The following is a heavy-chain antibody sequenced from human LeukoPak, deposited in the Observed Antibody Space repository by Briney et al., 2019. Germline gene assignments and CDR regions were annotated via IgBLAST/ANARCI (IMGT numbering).Heavy chain of an antibody. J-gene: IGHJ4*02. CDR3: AKLRIQLWSALDY. V-gene: IGHV3-23*01. D-gene: IGHD5-18*01. CDR2: ISGSGGST. Sequence: GGSLRLSCAASGFTFSSYAMSWIRQAPGKGLEWVSAISGSGGSTYYADSVKGRFTISRDNSKNTLYLQMNSLRAEDTAVYYCAKLRIQLWSALDYWGQGTLVTVSS. CDR1: GFTFSSYA.